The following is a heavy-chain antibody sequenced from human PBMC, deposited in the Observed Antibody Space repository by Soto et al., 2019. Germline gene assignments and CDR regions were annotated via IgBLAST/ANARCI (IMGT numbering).Heavy chain of an antibody. CDR2: IYYSGST. D-gene: IGHD3-10*01. CDR1: GGSISSGGYY. J-gene: IGHJ4*02. CDR3: ARDRYTMVRVVIIASYFDY. Sequence: SETLSLTCTVSGGSISSGGYYWSWIRHHPGKGLEWIGYIYYSGSTYYNPSLKSRVTISVDTSKNQFSLKLSSVTAADTAVYYCARDRYTMVRVVIIASYFDYWGQGTLVTVSS. V-gene: IGHV4-31*03.